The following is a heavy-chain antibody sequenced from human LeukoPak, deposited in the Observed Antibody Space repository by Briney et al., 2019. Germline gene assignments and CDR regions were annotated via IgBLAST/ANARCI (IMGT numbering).Heavy chain of an antibody. Sequence: GGSLRLSCAASGFTFDDYAMHWARHAPGKGLEWVSGISWNSGHKGYADSVKGRFTISRDNAKNSLYLRMNSLRAEDTALYYCAKDRRPTVSGGYFDLWGRGTLVIVSS. J-gene: IGHJ2*01. V-gene: IGHV3-9*01. D-gene: IGHD3-10*01. CDR2: ISWNSGHK. CDR3: AKDRRPTVSGGYFDL. CDR1: GFTFDDYA.